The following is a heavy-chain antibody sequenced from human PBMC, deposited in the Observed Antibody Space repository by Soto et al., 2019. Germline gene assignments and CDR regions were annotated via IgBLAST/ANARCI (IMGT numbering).Heavy chain of an antibody. CDR1: GSSISDYY. D-gene: IGHD5-12*01. V-gene: IGHV4-59*01. Sequence: SETLSLTCTVSGSSISDYYWSWIRQSPGKGLEWIGNIYYNGSTNYNPSLKSRVTLSVDTSKNLFSLKLRSVTAADTAVYSCARSTSGYSPFYWGQGTLVTVSS. J-gene: IGHJ4*02. CDR3: ARSTSGYSPFY. CDR2: IYYNGST.